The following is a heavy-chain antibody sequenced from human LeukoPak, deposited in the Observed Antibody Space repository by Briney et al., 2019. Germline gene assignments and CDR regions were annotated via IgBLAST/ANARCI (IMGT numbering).Heavy chain of an antibody. J-gene: IGHJ4*02. V-gene: IGHV1-2*04. CDR1: GYTFTGYY. Sequence: ASVMVSCKASGYTFTGYYMHWVRQAPGQGLEWMGWINPNSGGTNYAQKFQGWVTMTRDTSISTAYMELSRLRSDDTAVYYCARARKKFRGVIIEVYFDYWGQGTLVTVSS. CDR3: ARARKKFRGVIIEVYFDY. D-gene: IGHD3-10*01. CDR2: INPNSGGT.